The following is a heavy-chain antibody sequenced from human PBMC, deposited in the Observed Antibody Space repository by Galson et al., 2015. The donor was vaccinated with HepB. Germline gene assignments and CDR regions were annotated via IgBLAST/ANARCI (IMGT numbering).Heavy chain of an antibody. V-gene: IGHV3-21*01. Sequence: SLRLSCAASGFTFSSYSMNWVRQAPGKGLEWVSSISSSSSYIYYADSVKGRFTISRDNAKNSLYLQMNSLRAEDTAVYYCARDHSRRGTMVRGYYGMDVWGQGTTVTASS. CDR2: ISSSSSYI. CDR3: ARDHSRRGTMVRGYYGMDV. CDR1: GFTFSSYS. D-gene: IGHD3-10*01. J-gene: IGHJ6*02.